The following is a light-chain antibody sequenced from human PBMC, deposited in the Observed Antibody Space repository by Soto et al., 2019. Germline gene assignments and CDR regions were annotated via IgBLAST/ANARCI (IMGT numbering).Light chain of an antibody. Sequence: QSVLTQPPSASGTPGQRVTISCSGSTSNIGTNYVYWFQQLPGTAPKLLLYRNHQRPSGVPDRFSGSKSGTSISLAISGLRSEDEADYYCAAWDDSLSVLLFGGGTKLTVL. CDR2: RNH. CDR1: TSNIGTNY. V-gene: IGLV1-47*01. J-gene: IGLJ2*01. CDR3: AAWDDSLSVLL.